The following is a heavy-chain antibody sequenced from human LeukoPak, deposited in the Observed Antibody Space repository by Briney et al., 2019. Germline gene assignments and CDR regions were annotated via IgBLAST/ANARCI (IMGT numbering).Heavy chain of an antibody. CDR3: ARESQGYSSSYYYYYYMDV. CDR2: IYTSGST. J-gene: IGHJ6*03. CDR1: GDSINNYY. Sequence: SETLSLTCTISGDSINNYYWSWIRQPPGKRLEWIGRIYTSGSTNYNPSLKSRVTISVDTSENQFSLKLSSVTAADTAVYYCARESQGYSSSYYYYYYMDVWGKGTTVTVSS. D-gene: IGHD5-18*01. V-gene: IGHV4-4*08.